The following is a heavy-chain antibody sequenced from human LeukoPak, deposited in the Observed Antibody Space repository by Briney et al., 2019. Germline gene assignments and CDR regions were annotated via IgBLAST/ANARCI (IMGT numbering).Heavy chain of an antibody. J-gene: IGHJ3*02. CDR1: GDSISSSSYY. Sequence: ETLSLTCTVSGDSISSSSYYWGWIRQPPGKGLEWIGQIYYSGSTYYKPSLKSRVTISVETSKNQFSLRLTSVTAADTAVYYCARGHVGGYTYGGPFDIWGQGTMVTVSS. CDR3: ARGHVGGYTYGGPFDI. V-gene: IGHV4-39*07. CDR2: IYYSGST. D-gene: IGHD5-18*01.